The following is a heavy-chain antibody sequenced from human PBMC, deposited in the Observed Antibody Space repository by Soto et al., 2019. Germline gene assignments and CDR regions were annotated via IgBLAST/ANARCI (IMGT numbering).Heavy chain of an antibody. CDR1: GDSISSFSNHY. D-gene: IGHD6-6*01. CDR3: ARDRGYSSSSPYYFDY. CDR2: IYYSGST. Sequence: SETLSLTCTVSGDSISSFSNHYCSWIRQPPGKGLEWIGYIYYSGSTNCNPSLKSRVTISVDTSKNQFSLKLSSVTAADTAVYYCARDRGYSSSSPYYFDYWGQGTLVTVSS. J-gene: IGHJ4*02. V-gene: IGHV4-59*11.